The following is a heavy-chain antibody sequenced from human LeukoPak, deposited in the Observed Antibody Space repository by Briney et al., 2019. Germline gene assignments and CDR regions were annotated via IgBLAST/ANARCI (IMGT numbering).Heavy chain of an antibody. V-gene: IGHV1-8*01. CDR1: GYTFTSYD. D-gene: IGHD3-10*01. CDR2: MNPNSGNT. J-gene: IGHJ4*02. CDR3: ARALGVRGVIPFDY. Sequence: ASVKVSCKASGYTFTSYDINWVRQATGQGLEWMGWMNPNSGNTGYTQKFQGRVTMTRNTSISTAYMELSSLRSEDTAVYYCARALGVRGVIPFDYWGQGTLVTVSS.